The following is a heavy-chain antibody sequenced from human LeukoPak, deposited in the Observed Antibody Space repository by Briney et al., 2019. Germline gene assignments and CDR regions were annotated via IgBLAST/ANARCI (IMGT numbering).Heavy chain of an antibody. CDR2: INPSGDNT. CDR3: AMGVGAPEDLAVAADFDY. J-gene: IGHJ4*02. D-gene: IGHD6-19*01. Sequence: ASVKVSCKASGYTFTNNFMHWVRQAPGQGLEWMGIINPSGDNTWYAQKFQGRVTMTRDMATSTDYMEVSSLRSEDTAVYYCAMGVGAPEDLAVAADFDYWGQGTLVTVSS. V-gene: IGHV1-46*01. CDR1: GYTFTNNF.